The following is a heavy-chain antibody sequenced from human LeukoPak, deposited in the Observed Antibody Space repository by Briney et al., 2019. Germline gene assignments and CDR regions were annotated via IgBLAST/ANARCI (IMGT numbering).Heavy chain of an antibody. CDR3: ARAVWVTAMVIPADY. CDR1: GFTFSSYA. CDR2: ISYDGSNK. D-gene: IGHD5-18*01. V-gene: IGHV3-30-3*01. J-gene: IGHJ4*02. Sequence: QTGGFLRLSCAASGFTFSSYAMHWVRQAPGKGLEWVAVISYDGSNKYYADSVKGRFTISRDNSKNTLYLQMNSLRAEDTAVYYCARAVWVTAMVIPADYWGQGTLVTVSS.